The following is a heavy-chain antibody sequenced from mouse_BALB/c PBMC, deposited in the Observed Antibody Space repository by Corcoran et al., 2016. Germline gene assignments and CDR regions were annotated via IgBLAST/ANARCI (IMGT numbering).Heavy chain of an antibody. V-gene: IGHV14-3*02. CDR1: GFNIKDTY. Sequence: EVQLQQSGAELVKPGASVKLSCTASGFNIKDTYMHWVKPRPEQSLEWIGRIDPANVNTKYDPKFQGKATITADTSSNTAYLQVSSLTSEDTAVYYCSNVDYWGQGTTLTVSS. J-gene: IGHJ2*01. CDR2: IDPANVNT. CDR3: SNVDY.